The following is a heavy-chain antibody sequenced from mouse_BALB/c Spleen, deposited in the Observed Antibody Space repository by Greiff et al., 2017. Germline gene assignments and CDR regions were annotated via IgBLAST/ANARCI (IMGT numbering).Heavy chain of an antibody. V-gene: IGHV14-4*02. CDR3: NAGGNSAWFAY. CDR2: IDPENGDT. J-gene: IGHJ3*01. D-gene: IGHD2-1*01. CDR1: GFNIKDYY. Sequence: EVKLMESGAELVRSGASVKLSCTASGFNIKDYYMHWVKQRPEQGLEWIGWIDPENGDTEYSPKFQGKATMTADTSSNTAYLQLSSLTSEDTAVYYCNAGGNSAWFAYWGQGTLVTVSA.